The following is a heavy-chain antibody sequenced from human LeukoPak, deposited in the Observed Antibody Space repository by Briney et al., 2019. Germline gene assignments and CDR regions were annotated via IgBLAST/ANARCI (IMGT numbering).Heavy chain of an antibody. V-gene: IGHV1-69*13. D-gene: IGHD6-6*01. CDR2: IIPIFGTA. CDR1: GGTFSSYA. Sequence: SVKVSCKASGGTFSSYAISWVRQAPGQGLEWMGGIIPIFGTANYAQKFQGRVTITADESTSTAYMELSSLRSEDTAVYYCARGMYCSSPSNWFDPWGQGTLVTVSS. J-gene: IGHJ5*02. CDR3: ARGMYCSSPSNWFDP.